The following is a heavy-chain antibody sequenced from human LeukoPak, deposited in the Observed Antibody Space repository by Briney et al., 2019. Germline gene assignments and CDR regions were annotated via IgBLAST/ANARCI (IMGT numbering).Heavy chain of an antibody. Sequence: SETLSLTCTVSGGSISSYYWSWIRQPAGKGLEWIGRIYTSGSTNYNPSLKSRVTMSVDTSKNQFSLKLSSVTAADTAVYYCARDLPHPLVRGVIISGGIDYWGQGTLVTVSS. CDR1: GGSISSYY. CDR3: ARDLPHPLVRGVIISGGIDY. CDR2: IYTSGST. D-gene: IGHD3-10*01. J-gene: IGHJ4*02. V-gene: IGHV4-4*07.